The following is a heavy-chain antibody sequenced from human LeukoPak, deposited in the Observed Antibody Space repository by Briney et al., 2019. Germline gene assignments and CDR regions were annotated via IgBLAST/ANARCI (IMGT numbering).Heavy chain of an antibody. CDR3: ARDATNYDILTGYYRPPYYFNY. J-gene: IGHJ4*02. V-gene: IGHV1-69*06. CDR1: GGTFSSYA. CDR2: IIPIFDTA. Sequence: SVKVSCKASGGTFSSYAISWVRQAPGQGLEWMGGIIPIFDTANYAQKFQGRVTITADKSTTTAYMELSSLRSEDTAVYYCARDATNYDILTGYYRPPYYFNYWGQGTLVTVSS. D-gene: IGHD3-9*01.